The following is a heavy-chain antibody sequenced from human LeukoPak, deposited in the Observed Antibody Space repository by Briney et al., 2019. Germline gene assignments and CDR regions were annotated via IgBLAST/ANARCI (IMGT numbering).Heavy chain of an antibody. CDR1: GFTFSSYA. CDR3: ARSYSSSWPLFDY. V-gene: IGHV3-21*01. Sequence: TGGSLRLSCAASGFTFSSYAMHWVRQAPGKGLEWVSSISSSSSYIYYADSVKGRFTISRDNAKNSLYLQMNSLRAEDTAVYYCARSYSSSWPLFDYWGQGTLVTVSS. D-gene: IGHD6-6*01. J-gene: IGHJ4*02. CDR2: ISSSSSYI.